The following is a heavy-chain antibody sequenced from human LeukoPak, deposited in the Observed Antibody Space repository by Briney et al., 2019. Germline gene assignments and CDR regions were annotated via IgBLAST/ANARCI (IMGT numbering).Heavy chain of an antibody. J-gene: IGHJ4*02. V-gene: IGHV4-4*07. D-gene: IGHD4-17*01. CDR3: AKDYGDYNIDY. Sequence: SETLSLTCTVSGASISSYYWSWIRQPAGKGLEWLGRIYTSGSTNYNPSLNSRVTMSINTSKNQFSLQLNSVTAADTAIYFCAKDYGDYNIDYWGQGTLVTVSS. CDR1: GASISSYY. CDR2: IYTSGST.